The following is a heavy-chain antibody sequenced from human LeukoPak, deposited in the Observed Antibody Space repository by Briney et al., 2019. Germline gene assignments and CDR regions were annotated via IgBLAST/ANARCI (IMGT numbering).Heavy chain of an antibody. D-gene: IGHD3-3*01. J-gene: IGHJ4*02. CDR2: INAGNGNT. Sequence: ASVKVSCKASGYTFTSYGISWVRQAPGQRLEWMGWINAGNGNTKYSQKFQGRVTITRDTSASTAYMELSSLRSEDTAVYYCARGSYDFWSGYLDYWGQGTLVTVSS. V-gene: IGHV1-3*01. CDR3: ARGSYDFWSGYLDY. CDR1: GYTFTSYG.